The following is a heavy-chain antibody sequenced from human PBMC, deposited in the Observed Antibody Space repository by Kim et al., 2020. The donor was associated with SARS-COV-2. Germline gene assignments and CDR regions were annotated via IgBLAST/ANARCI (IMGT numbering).Heavy chain of an antibody. Sequence: SETLSLTCAVSGGSISSSNWWSWVRQPPGKGLEWIGEIYHSGSTNYNPSLKSRVTISVDKSKNQFSLKLSSVTAADTAVYYCARGLYGGDYRSGYYYYYGMDVWGQGTTVTVSS. J-gene: IGHJ6*02. CDR1: GGSISSSNW. CDR2: IYHSGST. D-gene: IGHD4-17*01. CDR3: ARGLYGGDYRSGYYYYYGMDV. V-gene: IGHV4-4*02.